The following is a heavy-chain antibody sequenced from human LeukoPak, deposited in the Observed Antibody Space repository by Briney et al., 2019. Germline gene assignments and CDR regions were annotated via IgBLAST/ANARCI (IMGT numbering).Heavy chain of an antibody. V-gene: IGHV3-21*01. Sequence: GGSLRLSCAASGFTFSSYSMNWVRQAPGKGLEWVSCISSSSSYIYYGDSVKGRFTTSRDNAKNSLYLQMDSLRAEDTAVYYCARDLRSSGYYAFDYWGQGTLVTVSS. CDR2: ISSSSSYI. CDR3: ARDLRSSGYYAFDY. CDR1: GFTFSSYS. D-gene: IGHD3-22*01. J-gene: IGHJ4*02.